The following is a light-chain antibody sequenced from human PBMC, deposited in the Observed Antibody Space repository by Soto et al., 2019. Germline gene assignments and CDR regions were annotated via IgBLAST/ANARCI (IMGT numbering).Light chain of an antibody. Sequence: DIQMTQSPSILSASVGDRVTITCRASQSIRSWLAWYQQKPGKDPKLLIYDAYSLESGVPSRFSGRRSGTEFTLTIAGLQPEDFATYYCQQYESYSPLTFGGGTKVDIK. V-gene: IGKV1-5*01. CDR3: QQYESYSPLT. CDR1: QSIRSW. J-gene: IGKJ4*01. CDR2: DAY.